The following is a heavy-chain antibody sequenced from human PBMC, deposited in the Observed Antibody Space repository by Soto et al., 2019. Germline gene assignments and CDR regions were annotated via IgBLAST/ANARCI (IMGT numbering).Heavy chain of an antibody. V-gene: IGHV4-31*03. D-gene: IGHD6-19*01. CDR3: ARDFTDSSGPTLGMGV. CDR2: IYYSGST. Sequence: PSETLSLTCTVSGGSISCGGYYWSWIRQHPGKGLEWIGYIYYSGSTYYNPSLKSRVTISVDTSKNQFSLKLSSVTAADTAVYYCARDFTDSSGPTLGMGVWGQGTTVTVSS. CDR1: GGSISCGGYY. J-gene: IGHJ6*02.